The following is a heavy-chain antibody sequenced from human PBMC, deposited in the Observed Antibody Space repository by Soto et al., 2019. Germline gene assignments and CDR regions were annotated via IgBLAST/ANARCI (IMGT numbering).Heavy chain of an antibody. D-gene: IGHD3-22*01. CDR3: AKAVNSGYYYVLDY. J-gene: IGHJ4*02. V-gene: IGHV3-23*01. CDR1: GFTFSNYA. Sequence: PGGSLRLSCAASGFTFSNYAMSWVRQAPGRGLEWVSSIHGDGGGTYYADSVKGRFTVSRDNSKNTLYLQMNSLRAEDTAVYYCAKAVNSGYYYVLDYWGQGTLVTVSS. CDR2: IHGDGGGT.